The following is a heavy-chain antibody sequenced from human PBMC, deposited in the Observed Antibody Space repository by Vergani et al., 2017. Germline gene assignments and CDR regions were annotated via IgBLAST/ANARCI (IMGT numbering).Heavy chain of an antibody. CDR3: ARLFFGDSSGYYFDY. Sequence: EVQLVESGGGLIQPGGSLRLSCAASGFTVSSNYMSWVRQAPGKGLEWVSVIYSGGSTYYADSVKGRFTIPRDNSKNTLYLQMNSLRAEDTAVYYCARLFFGDSSGYYFDYWGQGTLVTVSS. D-gene: IGHD3-22*01. V-gene: IGHV3-53*01. CDR2: IYSGGST. J-gene: IGHJ4*02. CDR1: GFTVSSNY.